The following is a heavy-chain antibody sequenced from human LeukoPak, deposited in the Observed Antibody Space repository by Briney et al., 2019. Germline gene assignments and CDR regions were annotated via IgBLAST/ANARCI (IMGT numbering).Heavy chain of an antibody. D-gene: IGHD4-11*01. CDR3: ARNDYSDYDFDY. V-gene: IGHV4-59*01. CDR2: IYYSGST. CDR1: GGSISSYY. J-gene: IGHJ4*02. Sequence: SETLSLTCTVSGGSISSYYWSWIRQPPGKGLEWIGYIYYSGSTNYNPSLKSRVTISVDTSKNQFSLKLSSVTAADTAVYYCARNDYSDYDFDYWGQGTLVTVSS.